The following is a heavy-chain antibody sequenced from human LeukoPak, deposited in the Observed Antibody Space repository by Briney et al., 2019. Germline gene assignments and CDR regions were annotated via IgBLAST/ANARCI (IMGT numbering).Heavy chain of an antibody. CDR1: GFTFSNYA. V-gene: IGHV3-7*01. CDR2: IKQDGSEK. J-gene: IGHJ4*02. Sequence: PGGSLRLSCAASGFTFSNYAMKWVRQAPGKGLEWVANIKQDGSEKYYVDSVKGRFTVSRDNAKNSLYLQMNSLRAEDTAVYYCARDPPVTARDWGQGTLVTVSS. CDR3: ARDPPVTARD. D-gene: IGHD2-21*02.